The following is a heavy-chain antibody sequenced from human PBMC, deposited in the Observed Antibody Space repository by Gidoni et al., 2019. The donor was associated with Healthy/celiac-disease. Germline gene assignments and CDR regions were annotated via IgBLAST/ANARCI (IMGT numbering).Heavy chain of an antibody. V-gene: IGHV1-2*04. Sequence: VRQAPGQGLEWMGWINPNSGGTNYAQKFQGWVTMTRDTSISTAYMELSRLRSDDTAVYYCARAPTMATILGYYFDYWGQGTLVTVSS. CDR3: ARAPTMATILGYYFDY. J-gene: IGHJ4*02. CDR2: INPNSGGT. D-gene: IGHD5-12*01.